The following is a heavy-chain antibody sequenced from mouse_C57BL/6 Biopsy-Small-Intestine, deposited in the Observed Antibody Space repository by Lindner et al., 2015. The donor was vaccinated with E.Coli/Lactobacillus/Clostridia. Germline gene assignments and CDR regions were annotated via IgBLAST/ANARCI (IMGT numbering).Heavy chain of an antibody. CDR1: GYSITSGY. CDR3: ARYRYYGSSYDWYFDV. CDR2: ISYSGST. V-gene: IGHV3-8*01. J-gene: IGHJ1*03. D-gene: IGHD1-1*01. Sequence: VQLQESGPGLAKPSQTLSLTCSVTGYSITSGYWNWIRKFPGNKLEYMGYISYSGSTYFNPSLKSRISITRDTSKNQYYLQLNSVTTEDTATYYCARYRYYGSSYDWYFDVWGTGTTVTVSS.